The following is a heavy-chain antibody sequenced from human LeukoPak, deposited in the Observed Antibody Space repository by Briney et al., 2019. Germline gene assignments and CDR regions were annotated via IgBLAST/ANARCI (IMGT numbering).Heavy chain of an antibody. CDR1: GDSISSSGYY. V-gene: IGHV4-61*02. Sequence: SETLSLTCSVSGDSISSSGYYWSWIRQPAGKGLEWIGRIYTSGSTKYNPSLRSRVTISVDTSKNQFSLKLSSVTAADTAVYYCARRASSGYLGVDYWGQGTLVTVSS. D-gene: IGHD3-22*01. CDR3: ARRASSGYLGVDY. CDR2: IYTSGST. J-gene: IGHJ4*02.